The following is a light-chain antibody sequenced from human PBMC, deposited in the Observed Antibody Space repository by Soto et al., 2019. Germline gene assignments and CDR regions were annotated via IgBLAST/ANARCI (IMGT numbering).Light chain of an antibody. Sequence: DIVLTQSPGTLSLSPGERATLSCRASQSVSNNYLAWYQQKPGQSPRLLIDDASRRATGIPDRFSGSGSGTDFTLTINSLEPEDFAMYYCQQCATSPLTFGQGTRVEI. CDR3: QQCATSPLT. CDR1: QSVSNNY. CDR2: DAS. V-gene: IGKV3-20*01. J-gene: IGKJ1*01.